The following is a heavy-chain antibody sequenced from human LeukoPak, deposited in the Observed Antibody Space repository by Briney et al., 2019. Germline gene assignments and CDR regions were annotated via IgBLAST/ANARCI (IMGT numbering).Heavy chain of an antibody. CDR3: AKDRSTGFYYFDS. Sequence: GGSLRLSCAASGLTFTNHALSWVRQAPGKGLEWVSTVSGSGSLKFYADSVKGRFTISGDNSENTLYLQMNGLRTEDTALYYCAKDRSTGFYYFDSWGQGTLVTVSS. CDR2: VSGSGSLK. J-gene: IGHJ4*02. D-gene: IGHD6-19*01. V-gene: IGHV3-23*01. CDR1: GLTFTNHA.